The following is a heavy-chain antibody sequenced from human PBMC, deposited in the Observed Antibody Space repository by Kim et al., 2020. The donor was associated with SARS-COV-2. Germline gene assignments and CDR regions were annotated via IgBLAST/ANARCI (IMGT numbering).Heavy chain of an antibody. CDR3: ASARSHYYYDNSGYYYIFDY. Sequence: SETLSLTCTVSGGSVSSGSYYWSWIRQPPGKGLEWIGYIYYSGSTHYNPSLKSRVTISVDTSKNQFTLKLSSVTAADTAVYYCASARSHYYYDNSGYYYIFDYWGQGTLVTVSS. CDR1: GGSVSSGSYY. J-gene: IGHJ4*02. V-gene: IGHV4-61*01. CDR2: IYYSGST. D-gene: IGHD3-22*01.